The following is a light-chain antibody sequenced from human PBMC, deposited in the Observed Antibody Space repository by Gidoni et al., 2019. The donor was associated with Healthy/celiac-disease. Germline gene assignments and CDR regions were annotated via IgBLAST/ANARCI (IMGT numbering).Light chain of an antibody. V-gene: IGKV1-NL1*01. CDR3: QQYYSTRWT. J-gene: IGKJ2*02. Sequence: DIQMTQSPSSLSASVGDRVTITCRASQGISNSLAWYQQKPGKAPKLLLYAASRLESGVPSRFSGSGSGTDYTLTISSLQPEDFATYYCQQYYSTRWTFGQXTKLEIK. CDR1: QGISNS. CDR2: AAS.